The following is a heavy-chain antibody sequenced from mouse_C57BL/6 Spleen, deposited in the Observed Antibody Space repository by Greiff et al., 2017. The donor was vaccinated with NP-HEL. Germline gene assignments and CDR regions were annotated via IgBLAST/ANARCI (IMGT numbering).Heavy chain of an antibody. J-gene: IGHJ4*01. V-gene: IGHV1-55*01. D-gene: IGHD1-1*02. CDR2: IYPGSGST. CDR3: AGSPYAMDY. CDR1: GYTFTSYW. Sequence: QVQLQQSGAELVKPGASVKMSCKASGYTFTSYWITWVKQRPGQGLEWIGDIYPGSGSTNYNEKFKSKATLTVDTSPSTAYMQLSSLTSEDSAVYYCAGSPYAMDYWGQGTSVTVSS.